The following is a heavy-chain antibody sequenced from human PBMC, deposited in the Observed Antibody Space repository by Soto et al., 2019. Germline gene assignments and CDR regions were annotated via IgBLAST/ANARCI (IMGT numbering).Heavy chain of an antibody. V-gene: IGHV1-18*01. Sequence: GASVKVSCKASGYTFASYAISWMRQAPGQGLEWMGWISAYNGNTNYAQKLHGRVTLTTDTSTSTAYMELRSLRSDDTAVYYCARDPPPPDYWGQGTLVTVSS. CDR3: ARDPPPPDY. CDR2: ISAYNGNT. J-gene: IGHJ4*02. CDR1: GYTFASYA.